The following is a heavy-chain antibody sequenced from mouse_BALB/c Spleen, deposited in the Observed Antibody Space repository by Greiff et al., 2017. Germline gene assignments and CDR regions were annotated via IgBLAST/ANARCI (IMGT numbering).Heavy chain of an antibody. CDR2: ISSGGSYT. J-gene: IGHJ2*01. Sequence: EVMLVESGGGLVKPGGSLKLSCAASGFTFSSYAMSWVRQTPEKRLEWVATISSGGSYTYYPDSVKGRFTISRDNAKNTLYLQMSSLRSEDTAMYYCARTATGDYWGQGTTLTVSS. V-gene: IGHV5-9-1*01. CDR1: GFTFSSYA. D-gene: IGHD1-2*01. CDR3: ARTATGDY.